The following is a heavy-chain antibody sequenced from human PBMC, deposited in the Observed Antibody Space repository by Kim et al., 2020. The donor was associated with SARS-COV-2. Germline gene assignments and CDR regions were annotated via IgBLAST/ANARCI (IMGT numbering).Heavy chain of an antibody. CDR1: GGTFSGYH. CDR2: ITQSGSA. Sequence: SETLSLTCAVYGGTFSGYHWSWIRQSPGKGLEWIGKITQSGSAIYNPSLKSRVTLSVDTSKNQFSLKIRSVTADDTSVYYCARELGYSDSLDFDSWGRGTPVTVSS. CDR3: ARELGYSDSLDFDS. J-gene: IGHJ4*02. D-gene: IGHD5-12*01. V-gene: IGHV4-34*01.